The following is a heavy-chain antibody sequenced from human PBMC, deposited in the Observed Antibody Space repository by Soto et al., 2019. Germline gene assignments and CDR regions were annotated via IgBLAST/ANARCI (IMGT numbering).Heavy chain of an antibody. CDR3: ARDSATLVPGV. J-gene: IGHJ6*02. V-gene: IGHV1-18*01. D-gene: IGHD3-10*01. CDR2: LSAYNGNT. Sequence: QVQLVQSGAEVTKPGASVKVSCKASGYTFIRNGISWVRQAPGQGLEWMGWLSAYNGNTEYAQKFQGRVTMTTDTSTSTAYMELRNLRSDDTAVYYCARDSATLVPGVWGQGTTVTVSS. CDR1: GYTFIRNG.